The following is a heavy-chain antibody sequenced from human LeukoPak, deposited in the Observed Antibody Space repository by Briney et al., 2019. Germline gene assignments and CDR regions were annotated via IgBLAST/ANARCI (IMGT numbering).Heavy chain of an antibody. CDR2: INHSGNT. Sequence: SGTLSLTCAVSGASISSDKWWSWVRQPPGKGLEWIGEINHSGNTNYSPSLKSRVTMSTDKSKNEFSLRLTSVTAADTAVYYCARAGVWLPAVWGQGTLVIVSS. D-gene: IGHD3-9*01. V-gene: IGHV4-4*02. J-gene: IGHJ4*02. CDR3: ARAGVWLPAV. CDR1: GASISSDKW.